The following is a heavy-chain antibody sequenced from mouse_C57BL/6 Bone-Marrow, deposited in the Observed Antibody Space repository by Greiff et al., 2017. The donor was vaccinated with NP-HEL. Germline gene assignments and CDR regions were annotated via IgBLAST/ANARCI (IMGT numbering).Heavy chain of an antibody. CDR2: INPSNGCT. CDR3: ARPSYSMDY. J-gene: IGHJ4*01. Sequence: VQLQQPWAELVKPGAFVKPAFKASGYTFPSLWNHWGKQGPGQGLEWIGKINPSNGCTNYNEKVKSKATLPVDKSSSTAYMQLSSLTSEDSAVYYCARPSYSMDYWGQGTSVTVSS. D-gene: IGHD6-1*01. V-gene: IGHV1-53*01. CDR1: GYTFPSLW.